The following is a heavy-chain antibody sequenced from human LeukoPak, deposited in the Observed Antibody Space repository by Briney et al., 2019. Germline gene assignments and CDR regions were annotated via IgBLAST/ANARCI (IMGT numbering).Heavy chain of an antibody. CDR1: GGSISSYY. J-gene: IGHJ4*02. D-gene: IGHD3-22*01. CDR3: ARDHDSSGCVDY. V-gene: IGHV4-59*01. CDR2: IYYSGST. Sequence: SETLSLTCTVSGGSISSYYWSWIRQPPGKGLEWIGYIYYSGSTNYNPSLKSRVTISVDTSKNQFSLKLSSVTAADTAVYYCARDHDSSGCVDYWGQGTLVTVSS.